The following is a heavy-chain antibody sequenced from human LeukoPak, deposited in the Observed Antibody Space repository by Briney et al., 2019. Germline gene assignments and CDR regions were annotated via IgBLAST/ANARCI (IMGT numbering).Heavy chain of an antibody. J-gene: IGHJ4*02. Sequence: SVKVSCKASGGTFSSYAISWVRQAPGQGLEWMGRIIPILGIANYAQKFQGRVTITADKSTSTAYMELSSLRSEDTAVYYCARDRGSSSSPNSWVREVFDYWGQGTLVTVSS. CDR1: GGTFSSYA. CDR2: IIPILGIA. D-gene: IGHD6-6*01. V-gene: IGHV1-69*04. CDR3: ARDRGSSSSPNSWVREVFDY.